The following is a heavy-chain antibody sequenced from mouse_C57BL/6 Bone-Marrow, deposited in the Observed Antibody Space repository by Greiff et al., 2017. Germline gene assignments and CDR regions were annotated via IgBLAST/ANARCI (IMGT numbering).Heavy chain of an antibody. CDR1: GYAFPISL. D-gene: IGHD1-1*01. CDR3: ARGYYCGKGYFDV. V-gene: IGHV1-54*01. J-gene: IGHJ1*03. CDR2: INPGGGGT. Sequence: QVQLQQSGAELVSPGTSVTVSCKASGYAFPISLIHWVKQRPGQGLAWIGVINPGGGGTTYNEKFKGKATLTADKSSGTASMQLSSLPSTDSAVYVCARGYYCGKGYFDVWGTGTTVTVSS.